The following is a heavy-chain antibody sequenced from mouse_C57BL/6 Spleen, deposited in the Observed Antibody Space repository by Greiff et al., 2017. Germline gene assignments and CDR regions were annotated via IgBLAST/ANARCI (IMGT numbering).Heavy chain of an antibody. Sequence: EVKVVESGGGLVKPGGSLKLSCAASGFTFSSYAMSWVRQTPEKRLEWVATISDGGSYTFYPDNVKGRFTISRDNAKNNLYLQMSHLKSEDTAMYYCARDGYSPAYWGQGTLVTVSA. J-gene: IGHJ3*01. V-gene: IGHV5-4*01. D-gene: IGHD2-3*01. CDR1: GFTFSSYA. CDR3: ARDGYSPAY. CDR2: ISDGGSYT.